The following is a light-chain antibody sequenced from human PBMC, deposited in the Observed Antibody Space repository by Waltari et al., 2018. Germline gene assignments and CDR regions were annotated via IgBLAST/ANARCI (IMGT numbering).Light chain of an antibody. CDR1: QGISNS. J-gene: IGKJ1*01. Sequence: DIQMTQSPSSLSASIGDRVTITCRASQGISNSLAWYPQKPGRAPKLLFYAASRLESGVPSRFSGSRSGADYTLTSSSLQPEDLATYYCQQWYTTPRTFRQGTKVEIK. V-gene: IGKV1-NL1*01. CDR2: AAS. CDR3: QQWYTTPRT.